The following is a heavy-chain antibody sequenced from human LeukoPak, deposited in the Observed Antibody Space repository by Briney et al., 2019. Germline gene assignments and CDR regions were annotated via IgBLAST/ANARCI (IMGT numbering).Heavy chain of an antibody. D-gene: IGHD4-23*01. Sequence: GASVEVSCKVSGYTLTELSMHWVRQAPGKGLEWMGGFDPEDGETIYAQKFQGRVTMTEDTSTDTAYMELSSLRSEDTAVYYCATLPTRGNSFIGNWFDPWGQGTLVTVSS. V-gene: IGHV1-24*01. CDR3: ATLPTRGNSFIGNWFDP. J-gene: IGHJ5*02. CDR1: GYTLTELS. CDR2: FDPEDGET.